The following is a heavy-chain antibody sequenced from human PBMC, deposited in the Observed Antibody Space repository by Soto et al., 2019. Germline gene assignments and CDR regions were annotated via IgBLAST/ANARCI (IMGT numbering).Heavy chain of an antibody. D-gene: IGHD3-10*01. CDR3: ARVISRRAEYFDY. J-gene: IGHJ4*02. Sequence: QVQLQESGPGLVKPSETLSLTCAVSGDSISGSQWWSWVRLPPGKGLEWIGEISHTGTTNYNPSLKSRVTMSVDKPTNQFSLNLTSVTAADTAVYYCARVISRRAEYFDYWGQGTVVTVSP. V-gene: IGHV4-4*02. CDR2: ISHTGTT. CDR1: GDSISGSQW.